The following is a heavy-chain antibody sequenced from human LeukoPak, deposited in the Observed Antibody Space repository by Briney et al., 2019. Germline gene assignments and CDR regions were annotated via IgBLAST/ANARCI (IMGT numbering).Heavy chain of an antibody. CDR3: ARVRGGAFDI. J-gene: IGHJ3*02. V-gene: IGHV4-59*01. CDR2: IYYSGST. CDR1: GGSISTYY. Sequence: SETLSLTCTVSGGSISTYYWNWIRQPPGKGLEWIGYIYYSGSTNYNPSLKSRVTISVDTSKNQFSLKLGSVTAADTAVYYCARVRGGAFDIWGQGTMVTVSS.